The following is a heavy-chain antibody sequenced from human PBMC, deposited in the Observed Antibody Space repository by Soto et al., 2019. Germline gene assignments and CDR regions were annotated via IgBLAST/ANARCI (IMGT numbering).Heavy chain of an antibody. J-gene: IGHJ4*01. V-gene: IGHV4-59*01. D-gene: IGHD6-13*01. CDR3: ARFGAAAAHDDN. CDR2: VHFSGST. Sequence: SETLSLTCTVPGSSICDSYWSWIRQAPGKGLEWVGYVHFSGSTTYNPSLAPRLNISFDMSKSQVYLQLTSVTAADTAVYYCARFGAAAAHDDNWGRGVLVT. CDR1: GSSICDSY.